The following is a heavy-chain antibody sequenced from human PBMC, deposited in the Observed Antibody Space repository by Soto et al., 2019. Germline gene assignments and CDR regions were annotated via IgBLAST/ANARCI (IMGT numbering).Heavy chain of an antibody. V-gene: IGHV3-23*01. J-gene: IGHJ4*02. CDR2: ISGSGGAT. Sequence: EVQLLESGGGVVQPGGSLRLSCAASGFTFSAYAMSWVRQAPGKGLEWVSVISGSGGATYYADSVKGRFTISRDNSKNTLYLQRNSLRAEDTAVYYCARQEYSTTWYLKYWGQGTLVTVSS. D-gene: IGHD6-13*01. CDR3: ARQEYSTTWYLKY. CDR1: GFTFSAYA.